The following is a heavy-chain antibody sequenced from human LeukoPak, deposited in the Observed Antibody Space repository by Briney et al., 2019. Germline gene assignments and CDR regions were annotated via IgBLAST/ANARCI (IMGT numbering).Heavy chain of an antibody. CDR1: GGSISSYY. V-gene: IGHV4-59*01. CDR3: ARPIAATDSDAFDI. J-gene: IGHJ3*02. D-gene: IGHD6-13*01. Sequence: SETLSLTCTVSGGSISSYYWSWIRQPPGKGLEWIGYIYYSGSTNYNPSLKSRVTISVDTSKNQFSLKLSSVTAADTAVYYCARPIAATDSDAFDIRGQGTMVTVSS. CDR2: IYYSGST.